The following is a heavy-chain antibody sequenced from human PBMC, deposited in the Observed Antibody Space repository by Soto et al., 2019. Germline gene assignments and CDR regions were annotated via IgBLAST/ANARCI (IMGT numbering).Heavy chain of an antibody. V-gene: IGHV1-69*13. J-gene: IGHJ4*02. Sequence: GASVKVSCKASGGTFSSYAISWVRQAPGQGLEWMGGIIPIFGTANYAQKFQGRVTITADESTSTAYMELRSLRSDDTAVYYCAGDLLVYDILTGQDPMDYWGQGTLVTVSS. CDR3: AGDLLVYDILTGQDPMDY. CDR2: IIPIFGTA. CDR1: GGTFSSYA. D-gene: IGHD3-9*01.